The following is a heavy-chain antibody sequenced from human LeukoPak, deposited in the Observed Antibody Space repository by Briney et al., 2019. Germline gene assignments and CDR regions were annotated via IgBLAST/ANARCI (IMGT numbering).Heavy chain of an antibody. CDR1: GGSFTGYY. V-gene: IGHV4-34*01. Sequence: KPSETLSLTCAVYGGSFTGYYWSWIRQSPGKGLQWIAEVNHRGDTNYNPSVKGRVTISVDTSKNQFSPKVTSLTAADTAVYYCARGPTISETGYFDYWGQGTLVTVSS. J-gene: IGHJ4*03. CDR3: ARGPTISETGYFDY. CDR2: VNHRGDT. D-gene: IGHD1-1*01.